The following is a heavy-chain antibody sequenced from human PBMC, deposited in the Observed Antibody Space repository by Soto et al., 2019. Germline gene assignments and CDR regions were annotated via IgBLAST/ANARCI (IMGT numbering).Heavy chain of an antibody. D-gene: IGHD3-3*01. CDR1: VFTFDDYT. Sequence: PGGSLRLSCAASVFTFDDYTMQWVRQARGKVLEWVSLISWDGGSTYYADSVKGRFTISRDNSKNSLYLQMNSLRTEDTALYYCAKDISGYDFWSGPHHLPYYYYYGMDVWGQGTTVTVSS. CDR3: AKDISGYDFWSGPHHLPYYYYYGMDV. V-gene: IGHV3-43*01. CDR2: ISWDGGST. J-gene: IGHJ6*02.